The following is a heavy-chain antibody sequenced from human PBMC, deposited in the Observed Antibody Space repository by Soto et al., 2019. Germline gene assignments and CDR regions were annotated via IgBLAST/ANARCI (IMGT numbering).Heavy chain of an antibody. CDR2: IYYSGST. J-gene: IGHJ5*02. V-gene: IGHV4-59*01. CDR3: ARSHVSSSYWFDP. Sequence: QVQLQESGPGLVKPSETLSLTCTFSGGTISSDYWSWIRQPPGKGLEWIGYIYYSGSTNYNPSLKSRVTISVDTSKNQFSLNLTSVTDADTAVYYCARSHVSSSYWFDPWGQGILVSVSS. D-gene: IGHD6-6*01. CDR1: GGTISSDY.